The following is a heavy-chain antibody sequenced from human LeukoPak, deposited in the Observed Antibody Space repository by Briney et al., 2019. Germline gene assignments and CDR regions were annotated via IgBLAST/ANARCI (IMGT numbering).Heavy chain of an antibody. Sequence: SETLSLTCTVSGGSISSYYWSWIRQPAGKGLEWIGRIYTSGSTNYNPSLKSRVTMSVDTSKNQFSLKLSSVTAADTAVYYCARGLRRDGYNWELYYFDYWGQGTLVTVSS. CDR2: IYTSGST. V-gene: IGHV4-4*07. CDR1: GGSISSYY. CDR3: ARGLRRDGYNWELYYFDY. J-gene: IGHJ4*02. D-gene: IGHD5-24*01.